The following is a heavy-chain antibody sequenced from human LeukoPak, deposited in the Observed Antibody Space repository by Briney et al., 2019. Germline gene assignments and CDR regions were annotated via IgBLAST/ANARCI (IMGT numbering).Heavy chain of an antibody. D-gene: IGHD3-9*01. J-gene: IGHJ6*02. CDR1: GFTFSSYA. CDR3: ARDGAPSDWLGV. CDR2: ITSDGSST. V-gene: IGHV3-74*01. Sequence: GRSLRLSCAASGFTFSSYAMHWVRQAPGKGLVWVSRITSDGSSTSYADSVKGRFTISRDNAENMLYLQMNSLRAEDTAVYYCARDGAPSDWLGVWGQGITVTVSS.